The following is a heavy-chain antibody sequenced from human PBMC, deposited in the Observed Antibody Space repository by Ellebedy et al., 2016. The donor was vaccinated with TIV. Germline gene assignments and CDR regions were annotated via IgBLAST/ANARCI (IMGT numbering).Heavy chain of an antibody. D-gene: IGHD1-14*01. CDR2: ISGSGGST. CDR3: ARGHNHYYYGMDV. Sequence: GESLKISCAASGFTFSSYAMSWVRQAPGKGLEWVSAISGSGGSTYYADSVKGRFTISIDNSKNTLYLQMNSLRAEDTAVYYCARGHNHYYYGMDVWGQGTTVTVSS. CDR1: GFTFSSYA. V-gene: IGHV3-23*01. J-gene: IGHJ6*02.